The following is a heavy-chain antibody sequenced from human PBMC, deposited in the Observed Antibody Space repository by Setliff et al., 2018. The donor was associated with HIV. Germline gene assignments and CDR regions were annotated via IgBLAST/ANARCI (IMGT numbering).Heavy chain of an antibody. Sequence: PSETLSLTCTVSDYSLSSGYYWGWIRQPPGKGLEWIGSIFHSGRTYYNPSLKSRVTISVDTSKNQFSLKLTSVTAADTAVYYCARDTPTMYYHDSSGYYPDFWGQGTLVTVSS. J-gene: IGHJ4*02. V-gene: IGHV4-38-2*02. CDR2: IFHSGRT. D-gene: IGHD3-22*01. CDR3: ARDTPTMYYHDSSGYYPDF. CDR1: DYSLSSGYY.